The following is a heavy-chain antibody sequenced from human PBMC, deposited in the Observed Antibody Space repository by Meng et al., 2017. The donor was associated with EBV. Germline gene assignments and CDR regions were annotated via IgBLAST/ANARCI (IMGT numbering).Heavy chain of an antibody. CDR3: ARSGATIFGVVIPTYYFDY. CDR2: INAGNGNT. CDR1: GYTFTSYA. D-gene: IGHD3-3*01. Sequence: QAQVVQSGAEVKKPGASVKVSCKASGYTFTSYAMHWVRQAPGQRLEWMGWINAGNGNTKYSQKFQGRVTITRDTSASTAYMELSSLRSEDTAVYYCARSGATIFGVVIPTYYFDYWGQGTLVTVSS. J-gene: IGHJ4*02. V-gene: IGHV1-3*01.